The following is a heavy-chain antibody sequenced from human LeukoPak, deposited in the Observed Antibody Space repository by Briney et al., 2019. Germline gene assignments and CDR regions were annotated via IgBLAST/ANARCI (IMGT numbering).Heavy chain of an antibody. J-gene: IGHJ6*04. CDR3: ARDAGAPLLYYYYYYGMDV. D-gene: IGHD3-10*01. Sequence: ASVKVSCKASGGTFSSYAISWVRQAPGQGLEWMGGIIPIFDTANYAQKFQGRVTITADKSTSTAYMELSSLRSEDTAVYYCARDAGAPLLYYYYYYGMDVWGKGTTVTVSS. CDR2: IIPIFDTA. V-gene: IGHV1-69*06. CDR1: GGTFSSYA.